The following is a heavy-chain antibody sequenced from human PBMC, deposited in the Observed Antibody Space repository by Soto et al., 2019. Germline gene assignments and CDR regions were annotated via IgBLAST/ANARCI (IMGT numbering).Heavy chain of an antibody. Sequence: PSETLSLTCGVSGYSITSGFYWGWVRQSPGKGLEWIGSTSYSAQTFYNPSLASRVSIAVDTSKNQISLRLTSVTAADTALYFCTRGAGAPWVRFDSWGQGTLVTVSS. CDR1: GYSITSGFY. D-gene: IGHD3-22*01. J-gene: IGHJ4*02. V-gene: IGHV4-38-2*01. CDR3: TRGAGAPWVRFDS. CDR2: TSYSAQT.